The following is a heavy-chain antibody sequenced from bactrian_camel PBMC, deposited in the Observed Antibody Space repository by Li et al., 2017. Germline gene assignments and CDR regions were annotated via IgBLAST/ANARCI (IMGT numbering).Heavy chain of an antibody. Sequence: VQLVESGGGLVQPGGSLRISCEASGFTVSAYAMSWVRQAPGKGLEGVAAIDADGTTTYADSVAGRFTISQDNSKNRLSLQMNSLKPEDTARCYCGRGFSKGLGPNCQYNFSGRGTQVTVS. J-gene: IGHJ4*01. CDR1: GFTVSAYA. CDR2: IDADGTT. V-gene: IGHV3S42*01. D-gene: IGHD3*01.